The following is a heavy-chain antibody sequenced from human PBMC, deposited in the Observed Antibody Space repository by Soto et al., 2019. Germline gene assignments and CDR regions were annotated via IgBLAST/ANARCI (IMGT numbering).Heavy chain of an antibody. CDR3: ARDQDGYNLASNVYYYYGMDV. CDR2: IWYDGSNK. D-gene: IGHD5-12*01. J-gene: IGHJ6*02. V-gene: IGHV3-33*01. Sequence: GGSLRLSCAASGFTFSSYGMHWVRQAPGKGLEWVAVIWYDGSNKYYADSVKGRFTISRDNSKNTLYLQMNSLRAEDTAVYYCARDQDGYNLASNVYYYYGMDVWGQGTTVTVSS. CDR1: GFTFSSYG.